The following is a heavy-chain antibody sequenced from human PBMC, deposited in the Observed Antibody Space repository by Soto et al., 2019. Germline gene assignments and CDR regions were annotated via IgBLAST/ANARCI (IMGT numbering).Heavy chain of an antibody. J-gene: IGHJ4*02. CDR3: ARDTQSYWNYKYYFDY. V-gene: IGHV6-1*01. D-gene: IGHD1-7*01. CDR2: TYYRSKWYN. Sequence: SQTRSLTCAISGDSVSSNSASWNWIRQSPSRGLEWLGRTYYRSKWYNDYAVSVKSRITINPDTSKNQFSLQLNSATPEDTAVYYCARDTQSYWNYKYYFDYWGQGTLVTVSS. CDR1: GDSVSSNSAS.